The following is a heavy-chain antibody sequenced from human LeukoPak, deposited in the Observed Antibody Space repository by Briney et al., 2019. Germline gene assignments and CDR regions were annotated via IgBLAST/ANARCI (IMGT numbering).Heavy chain of an antibody. Sequence: SETLSLTCTVSGGSISSGGYYWSWIRQHPGKGLEWIGYIYYSGSTYYNPSLKSRVTISVDTSKNQFSLKLSSVTAADTAVYYCARAYSSGYYMDYWGQGTLVTVSS. CDR3: ARAYSSGYYMDY. CDR1: GGSISSGGYY. CDR2: IYYSGST. V-gene: IGHV4-31*03. J-gene: IGHJ4*02. D-gene: IGHD3-22*01.